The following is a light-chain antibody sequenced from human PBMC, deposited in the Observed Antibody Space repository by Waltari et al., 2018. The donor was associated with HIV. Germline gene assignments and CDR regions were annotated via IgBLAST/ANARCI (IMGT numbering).Light chain of an antibody. V-gene: IGLV2-8*01. CDR1: SNDIGTYNF. CDR2: DVT. Sequence: QSALTQPPSASGSPGQSVAISCPGASNDIGTYNFVSWYQHPLGKAPKLLIYDVTRRPPGIPDRFSGTKSGYTASLTVSDLQVEDEADYYCVSYTEKDTFLLFGGGTKLAV. J-gene: IGLJ2*01. CDR3: VSYTEKDTFLL.